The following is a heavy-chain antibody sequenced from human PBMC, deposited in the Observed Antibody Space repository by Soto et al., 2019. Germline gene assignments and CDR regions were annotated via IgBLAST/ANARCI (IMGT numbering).Heavy chain of an antibody. CDR3: ARVWGYYFDY. CDR2: IYYSGST. CDR1: GGSISETGYY. D-gene: IGHD3-10*01. J-gene: IGHJ4*02. Sequence: PSETLSLTCTVSGGSISETGYYWGWIRQPPGKGLEWIGYIYYSGSTNYNPSLKSRVTISVDTSKNQFSLKLSSVTAADTAVYYCARVWGYYFDYWGQGTLVTVS. V-gene: IGHV4-61*08.